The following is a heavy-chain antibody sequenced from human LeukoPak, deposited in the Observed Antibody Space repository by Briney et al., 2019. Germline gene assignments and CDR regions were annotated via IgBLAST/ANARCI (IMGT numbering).Heavy chain of an antibody. CDR2: ISSSSSYI. D-gene: IGHD6-19*01. V-gene: IGHV3-21*01. CDR1: GFTFSSYS. Sequence: PGGSLRLSCAASGFTFSSYSMNWVLQAPGKGLEWVSSISSSSSYIYYADSVKGRFTISRDNAKNSLYLQMNSLRAEDTAVDYCARDSSGWNLTFDYWGQGTLVTVSS. J-gene: IGHJ4*02. CDR3: ARDSSGWNLTFDY.